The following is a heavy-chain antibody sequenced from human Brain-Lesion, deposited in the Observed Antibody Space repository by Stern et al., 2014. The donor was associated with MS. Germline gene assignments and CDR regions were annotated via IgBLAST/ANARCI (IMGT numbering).Heavy chain of an antibody. D-gene: IGHD3-3*01. CDR1: GYIFTGYY. CDR2: INPNTGGP. CDR3: ARDQRGITIFGVVTDYYYLGMDV. J-gene: IGHJ6*02. V-gene: IGHV1-2*02. Sequence: VQLVQSGAEVKKPGASVKVSCKTSGYIFTGYYIHWVRQAPGQGLEWMAWINPNTGGPKYAQKFQGRVTMSRDTSISTVYVELSSLTSDDTAVYYCARDQRGITIFGVVTDYYYLGMDVWGQGTTVTVSS.